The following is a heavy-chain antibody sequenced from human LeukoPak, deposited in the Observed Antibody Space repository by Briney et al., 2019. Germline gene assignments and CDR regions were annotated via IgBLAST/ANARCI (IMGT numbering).Heavy chain of an antibody. V-gene: IGHV4-34*01. CDR1: GGAFSGYY. D-gene: IGHD4-11*01. Sequence: SETLSLTCAVYGGAFSGYYWSWISQPPGKGLEWNGEINHSGDTKYNPSLKSRVSMSVDVSKDQFSLKLTSLTAADTAVYYCARGSRNYNNYEGADYWGQGTLVTVSS. J-gene: IGHJ4*02. CDR2: INHSGDT. CDR3: ARGSRNYNNYEGADY.